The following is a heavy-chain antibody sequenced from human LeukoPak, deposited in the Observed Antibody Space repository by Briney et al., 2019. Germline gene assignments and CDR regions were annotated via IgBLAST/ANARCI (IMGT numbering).Heavy chain of an antibody. V-gene: IGHV4-34*01. CDR1: GGSFSGYY. D-gene: IGHD2-15*01. Sequence: SETLSLTCAVYGGSFSGYYWSWIRQPPGKGLEWIGEINHSGSTNYNPSLKSRVTISVDTSKNQFSLKLSSVTAADTAVYYCARSTVVAALGYLQHWGQGTLVTVSS. CDR3: ARSTVVAALGYLQH. CDR2: INHSGST. J-gene: IGHJ1*01.